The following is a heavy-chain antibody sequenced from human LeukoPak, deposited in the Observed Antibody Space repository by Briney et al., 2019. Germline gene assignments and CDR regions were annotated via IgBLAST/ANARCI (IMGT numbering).Heavy chain of an antibody. CDR3: TRDTFGARDS. Sequence: AGGSLRLSCAASGFTFSAYWMSWVRQAPGKGLEWLANIKQDGSDKQYVDSVKGRFAISRDNAKTSVYLQMNSLRAEDTAVYYCTRDTFGARDSWGQGTLVTVSA. D-gene: IGHD3-10*01. V-gene: IGHV3-7*01. CDR1: GFTFSAYW. CDR2: IKQDGSDK. J-gene: IGHJ4*02.